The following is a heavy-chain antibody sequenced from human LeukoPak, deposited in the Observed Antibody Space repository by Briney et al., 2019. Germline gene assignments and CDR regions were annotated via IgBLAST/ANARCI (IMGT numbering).Heavy chain of an antibody. V-gene: IGHV3-23*01. CDR1: VFTFSSYS. CDR2: ISNNGGYT. D-gene: IGHD2-15*01. Sequence: GGSLRLSCAASVFTFSSYSMSWVRQAPWKGLEWVSAISNNGGYTYYADSVQGRFTISRDNSKSTLCLQMNSLRAEDTAVYYCAKQLGYCSDGSCYFPYWGQGTLVTVSS. CDR3: AKQLGYCSDGSCYFPY. J-gene: IGHJ4*02.